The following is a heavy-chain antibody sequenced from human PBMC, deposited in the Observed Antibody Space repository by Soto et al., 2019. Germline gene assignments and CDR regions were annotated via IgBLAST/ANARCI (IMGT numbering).Heavy chain of an antibody. CDR1: GYSFTNND. V-gene: IGHV1-8*01. CDR3: ARMATFGSLNWFDP. CDR2: MNPGSGDT. Sequence: ASVKVSCKASGYSFTNNDVTWVRQATGQGLEWMGWMNPGSGDTGYAQKFQGRVTMTRDISIATAYVELSSLRSDDTAIYYCARMATFGSLNWFDPWGQGTLVTVSS. J-gene: IGHJ5*02. D-gene: IGHD3-16*01.